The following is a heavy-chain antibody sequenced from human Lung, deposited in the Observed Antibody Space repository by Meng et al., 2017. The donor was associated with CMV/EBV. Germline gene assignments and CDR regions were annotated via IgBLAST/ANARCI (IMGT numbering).Heavy chain of an antibody. V-gene: IGHV2-5*01. CDR2: IYGNDDK. CDR1: GFSLTTSELG. Sequence: SGPTLVKPTQTLTLPCTFSGFSLTTSELGVAWFRHPPGKALERLALIYGNDDKRYTPSLKSRLHLTNDTFKNQVLLTVTNMDSEDAATYYCSHRDNYGWADFHIXGQGXLVTVSS. D-gene: IGHD3-10*01. CDR3: SHRDNYGWADFHI. J-gene: IGHJ3*02.